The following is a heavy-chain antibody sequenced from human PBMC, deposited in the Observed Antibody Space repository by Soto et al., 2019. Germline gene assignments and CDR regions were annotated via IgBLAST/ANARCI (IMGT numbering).Heavy chain of an antibody. Sequence: QVQLVQSGAEVKKPGSSVKVSCKTSGGSFSSYNYNWVRQAPGQGLEWMGRIIPFANIANYGQAFQDRVTISADTSASTVYMELRSLTSEDTALYYCARDTAVTNVAIRMAYWGQGTLVTVSS. CDR1: GGSFSSYN. D-gene: IGHD4-4*01. CDR3: ARDTAVTNVAIRMAY. J-gene: IGHJ4*02. V-gene: IGHV1-69*08. CDR2: IIPFANIA.